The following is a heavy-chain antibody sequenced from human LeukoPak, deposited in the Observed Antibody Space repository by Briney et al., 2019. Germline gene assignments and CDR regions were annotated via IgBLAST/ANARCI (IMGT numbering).Heavy chain of an antibody. J-gene: IGHJ6*03. CDR1: GYTLTELS. D-gene: IGHD2-2*01. V-gene: IGHV1-69*13. CDR3: ASRGGRDIVVVPAAHYYYYMDV. CDR2: IIPIFGTA. Sequence: SVKVSCKVSGYTLTELSMHWVRQAPGQGLEWMGGIIPIFGTANYAQKFQGRVTITADESTSTAYMELSSLRSEDTAVYYCASRGGRDIVVVPAAHYYYYMDVWGKGTTVTVSS.